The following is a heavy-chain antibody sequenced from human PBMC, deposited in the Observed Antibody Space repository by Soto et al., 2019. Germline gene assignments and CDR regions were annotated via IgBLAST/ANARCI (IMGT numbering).Heavy chain of an antibody. V-gene: IGHV4-31*03. CDR1: GGSISSGGYY. D-gene: IGHD6-13*01. J-gene: IGHJ5*02. CDR3: ARYSSSWSQNWFDP. Sequence: QVQLQESGPGLVKPSQTLSLTCTVSGGSISSGGYYWSWIRQHPGKGLEWIGYIYYSGSTYYNPSLKSRVTIAVDTSKNQFSLKLSSVTAADTAVYYCARYSSSWSQNWFDPWGQGTLVTVSS. CDR2: IYYSGST.